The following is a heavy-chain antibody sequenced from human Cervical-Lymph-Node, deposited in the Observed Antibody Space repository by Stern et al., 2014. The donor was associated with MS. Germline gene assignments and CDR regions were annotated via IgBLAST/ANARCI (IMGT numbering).Heavy chain of an antibody. J-gene: IGHJ4*02. CDR1: GNTLTELY. CDR2: SDPGVGET. Sequence: VQLEQAGAEVKKPGASVKVSCKVSGNTLTELYMHWVRQAPGKGLEWMGGSDPGVGETVYPQIFHGRLTMTEDTSTDTASMELTSLRSEDTAVYYCATLSGSAWTHFDYWGQGTLVTVSS. CDR3: ATLSGSAWTHFDY. V-gene: IGHV1-24*01. D-gene: IGHD6-19*01.